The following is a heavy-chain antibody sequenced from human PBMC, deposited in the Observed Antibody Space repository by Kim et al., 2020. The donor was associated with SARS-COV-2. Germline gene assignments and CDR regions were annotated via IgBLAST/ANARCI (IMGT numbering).Heavy chain of an antibody. CDR2: IYSGGST. CDR1: GFTVSSNY. CDR3: ARDAGQLGYCSSTSCPPTDY. V-gene: IGHV3-66*02. J-gene: IGHJ4*02. D-gene: IGHD2-2*01. Sequence: GGSLRLSCAASGFTVSSNYMSWVRQAPGKGLEWVSVIYSGGSTYYADSVKGRFTISRDNSKNTLYLQMNSLRAEDTAVYYCARDAGQLGYCSSTSCPPTDYWGQGTLVTVSS.